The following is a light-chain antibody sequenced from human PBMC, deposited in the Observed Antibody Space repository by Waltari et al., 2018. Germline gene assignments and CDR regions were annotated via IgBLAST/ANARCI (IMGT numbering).Light chain of an antibody. J-gene: IGKJ4*01. CDR3: QQYDTLPPS. Sequence: DIQMTQSPSSLSASVGDRVTIPCQATQDINNILNWYQQKPGRAPSPMIYDASNLETGVTSRFSGSGSGTHFTLTISSLQTEDSATYYCQQYDTLPPSFGGGTKVEI. CDR2: DAS. CDR1: QDINNI. V-gene: IGKV1-33*01.